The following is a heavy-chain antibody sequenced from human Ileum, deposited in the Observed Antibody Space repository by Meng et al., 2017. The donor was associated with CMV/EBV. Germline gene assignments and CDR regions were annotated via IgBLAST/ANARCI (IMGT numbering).Heavy chain of an antibody. J-gene: IGHJ4*02. CDR2: INAGGST. V-gene: IGHV4-4*07. CDR1: GGSISTYY. D-gene: IGHD4-17*01. Sequence: QVHLPGSGPGLVKPSATLSLTCAVSGGSISTYYWTWVRQPAGKGLEWIGRINAGGSTNDNPSLKSRVTMSVDTSKNQFSLKVTSVTAADTAVYYCAREENTVNQFEYWGQGTLVTVSS. CDR3: AREENTVNQFEY.